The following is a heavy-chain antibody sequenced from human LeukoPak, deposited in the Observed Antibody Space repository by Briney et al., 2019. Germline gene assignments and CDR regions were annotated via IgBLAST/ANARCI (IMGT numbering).Heavy chain of an antibody. CDR3: ARHASWFNP. CDR1: GDSLSSNTFY. J-gene: IGHJ5*02. CDR2: IYYGGNP. V-gene: IGHV4-39*01. Sequence: SETLSLTCSVSGDSLSSNTFYWGWIRQPPGKGLEWIGSIYYGGNPYYNPSLKSRVTVSIDMSKNQFSLNLSSVTAADTAVYYCARHASWFNPWGQGTLVTVSS.